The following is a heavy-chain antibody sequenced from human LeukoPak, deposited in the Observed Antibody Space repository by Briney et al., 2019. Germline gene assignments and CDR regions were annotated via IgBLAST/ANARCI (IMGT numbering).Heavy chain of an antibody. D-gene: IGHD3-16*02. Sequence: VASVKVSCKASGYTFTSYGISWVRQAPGQGLEWMGWISAYNGNTNYAQKLQGRVTMTTDTSTSTAYMELRSLRSDDTAAYYCARDLRLRLGELSLFYYYYYMDVWGKGTTVTVSS. J-gene: IGHJ6*03. CDR1: GYTFTSYG. CDR2: ISAYNGNT. CDR3: ARDLRLRLGELSLFYYYYYMDV. V-gene: IGHV1-18*01.